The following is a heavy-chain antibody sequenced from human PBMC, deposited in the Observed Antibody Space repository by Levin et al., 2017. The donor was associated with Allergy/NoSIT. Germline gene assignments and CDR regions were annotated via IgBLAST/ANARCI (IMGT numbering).Heavy chain of an antibody. D-gene: IGHD2-21*02. V-gene: IGHV3-30-3*01. CDR1: GFTFSSYA. J-gene: IGHJ5*02. CDR2: ISYDGSNK. CDR3: ASLYIVVVTPTQLP. Sequence: GESLKISCAASGFTFSSYAMHWVRQAPGKGLEWVAVISYDGSNKYYADSVKGRFTISRDNSKNTLYLQMNSLRAEDTAVYYCASLYIVVVTPTQLPWGQGTLVTVSS.